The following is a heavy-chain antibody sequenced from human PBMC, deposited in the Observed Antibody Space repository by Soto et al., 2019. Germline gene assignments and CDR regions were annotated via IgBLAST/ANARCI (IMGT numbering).Heavy chain of an antibody. D-gene: IGHD3-16*02. CDR3: ARSGGYDYVWGSYRAPMAFDI. CDR2: ISSSGSTI. V-gene: IGHV3-48*03. CDR1: GFTFSSYE. Sequence: EVQLVESGGGLVQPGGSLRLSCAASGFTFSSYEMNWVRQAPGKGLEWVSYISSSGSTIYYADSVKGRFTISRDNAKNSLYLQMNSLRVEDTAVYYCARSGGYDYVWGSYRAPMAFDIWGQGTMVTVSS. J-gene: IGHJ3*02.